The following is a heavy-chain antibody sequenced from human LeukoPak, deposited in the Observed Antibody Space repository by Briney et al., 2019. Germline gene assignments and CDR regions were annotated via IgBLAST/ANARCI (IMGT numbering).Heavy chain of an antibody. J-gene: IGHJ3*02. D-gene: IGHD2-2*01. CDR1: GGSISSYY. V-gene: IGHV4-59*12. CDR3: ARRRVVPAAISSRVHAFDI. CDR2: IYYSGST. Sequence: SETLSLTCTVSGGSISSYYWSWIRQPPGKGLEWIGYIYYSGSTNYNPSLKSRVTISVDTSKNQFSLKLSSVTAADTAVYYCARRRVVPAAISSRVHAFDIWGQGTMVTVSS.